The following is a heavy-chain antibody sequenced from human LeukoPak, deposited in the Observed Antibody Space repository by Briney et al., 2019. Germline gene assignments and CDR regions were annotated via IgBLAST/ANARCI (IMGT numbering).Heavy chain of an antibody. CDR3: ARDQVARDIVVVLDATGTIDY. J-gene: IGHJ4*02. CDR2: FDPEDGET. CDR1: GYTLTELS. D-gene: IGHD2-15*01. V-gene: IGHV1-24*01. Sequence: GASVKVSCKVSGYTLTELSMHWVRQAPGKGLEWMGGFDPEDGETIYAQKFQGRVTMTEDTSTDTAYMELSSLRSDDTAVYYCARDQVARDIVVVLDATGTIDYWGQGTLVTVSS.